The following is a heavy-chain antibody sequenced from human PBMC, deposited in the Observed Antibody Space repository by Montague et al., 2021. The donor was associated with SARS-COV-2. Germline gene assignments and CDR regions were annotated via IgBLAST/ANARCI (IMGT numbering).Heavy chain of an antibody. J-gene: IGHJ4*02. D-gene: IGHD6-19*01. CDR1: GGSISSGSYY. Sequence: TLSLTCTVSGGSISSGSYYWSWIRQPPGKGLEWIGRISISGSTNYNPSLKSRVTISVDTSKNQFSLKLSSVTAADTAVYYCARGIAVAGLFDYWGQGTLVTVSS. CDR2: ISISGST. V-gene: IGHV4-61*02. CDR3: ARGIAVAGLFDY.